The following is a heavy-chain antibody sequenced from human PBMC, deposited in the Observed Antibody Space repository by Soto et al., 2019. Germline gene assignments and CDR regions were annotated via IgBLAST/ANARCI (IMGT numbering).Heavy chain of an antibody. J-gene: IGHJ4*02. V-gene: IGHV4-39*01. CDR2: IYYSGST. Sequence: SETLSLTCTVSGGSISFSTFYWGWIRQPPGKGLEWIGSIYYSGSTYYNPSLKSRVTVSVDTSKNHFSLNLSSVTAADTAVYFWVRHLSYGDHALFDWGQGTRVTVSS. D-gene: IGHD4-17*01. CDR1: GGSISFSTFY. CDR3: VRHLSYGDHALFD.